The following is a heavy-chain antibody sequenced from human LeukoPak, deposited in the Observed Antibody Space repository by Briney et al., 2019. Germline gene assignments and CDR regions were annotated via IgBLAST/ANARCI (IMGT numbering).Heavy chain of an antibody. V-gene: IGHV2-5*02. D-gene: IGHD2-21*01. CDR2: IYWDDDK. CDR3: AHRLSSGVVGY. CDR1: GFSLITSGVG. J-gene: IGHJ4*02. Sequence: SGPTLVKPTPTLTLTCTFSGFSLITSGVGVGWIRQPPGKALEWLAPIYWDDDKRYSPSLKSRLTITKDTSKNQVVLTTTNMDPVDTATYYCAHRLSSGVVGYWGQGTLVTVSS.